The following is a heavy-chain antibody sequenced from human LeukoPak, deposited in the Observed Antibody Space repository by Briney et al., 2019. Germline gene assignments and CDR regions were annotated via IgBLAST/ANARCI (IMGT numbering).Heavy chain of an antibody. D-gene: IGHD3-16*01. CDR1: GYTFTSYY. Sequence: ASVKVSCKASGYTFTSYYMHWVRQAPGQGLEWMGIINPSGGSTSYAQKFQGRVTMTRDTSTSTVYMELSSLRSEDTAVYYCARGRYVGNGQKLPFDYWGQGTLVTVSS. V-gene: IGHV1-46*01. J-gene: IGHJ4*02. CDR2: INPSGGST. CDR3: ARGRYVGNGQKLPFDY.